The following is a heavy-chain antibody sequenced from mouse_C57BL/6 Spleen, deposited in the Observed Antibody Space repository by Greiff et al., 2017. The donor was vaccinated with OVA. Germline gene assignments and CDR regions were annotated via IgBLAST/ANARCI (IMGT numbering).Heavy chain of an antibody. CDR2: INPNNGGT. V-gene: IGHV1-26*01. Sequence: VQLQQSGPELVKPGASVKISCKASGYTFTDYYMNWVKQSHGKSLEWIGDINPNNGGTSYNQKFKGKATLTVDKSSSTAYMELRSLTSEDSAVYYCARQARLRLPWFAYWGQGTLVTVSA. CDR1: GYTFTDYY. CDR3: ARQARLRLPWFAY. D-gene: IGHD3-1*01. J-gene: IGHJ3*01.